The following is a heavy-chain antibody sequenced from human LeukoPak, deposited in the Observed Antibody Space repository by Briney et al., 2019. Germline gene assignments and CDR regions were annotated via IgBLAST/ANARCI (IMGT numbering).Heavy chain of an antibody. CDR2: IWYDGSNK. V-gene: IGHV3-33*01. CDR1: GLTFSSYG. D-gene: IGHD5-24*01. J-gene: IGHJ4*02. CDR3: ARGCLQPDY. Sequence: GGSLRLSCAASGLTFSSYGVHWVRQAPGKGLEWVAVIWYDGSNKYYADSVKGRFTISRDNAKNSLYLQMNSLRAEDTAVYYCARGCLQPDYWGQGTLATVSS.